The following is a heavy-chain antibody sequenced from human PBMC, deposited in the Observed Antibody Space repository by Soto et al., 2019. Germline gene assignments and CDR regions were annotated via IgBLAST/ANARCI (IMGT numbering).Heavy chain of an antibody. CDR2: ISYDGTNK. V-gene: IGHV3-30*18. J-gene: IGHJ6*02. CDR1: GFTFSNYG. Sequence: QVRLVESGGGVVRPGRSLRLACAASGFTFSNYGMNWVRQAPGKGLDWVAIISYDGTNKYYADSVKGRFTISRDSSKNTLFLQINSLRAEDTAVYYCVKDLRLGLGGLDVWGQGTTVIVSS. CDR3: VKDLRLGLGGLDV. D-gene: IGHD1-7*01.